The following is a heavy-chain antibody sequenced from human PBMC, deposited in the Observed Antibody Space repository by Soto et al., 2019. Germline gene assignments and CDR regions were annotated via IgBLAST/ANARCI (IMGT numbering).Heavy chain of an antibody. V-gene: IGHV4-34*01. D-gene: IGHD4-17*01. CDR2: INHSGST. CDR1: GGSFSGYY. CDR3: ARRYGYAFDI. J-gene: IGHJ3*02. Sequence: SETLSLTCAVYGGSFSGYYWSWIRQPPGKGLEWIGEINHSGSTNYNPSLKSRVTISVDTSKNQFSLKLSSVTAADTAVYYCARRYGYAFDIWGQGIMVTVSS.